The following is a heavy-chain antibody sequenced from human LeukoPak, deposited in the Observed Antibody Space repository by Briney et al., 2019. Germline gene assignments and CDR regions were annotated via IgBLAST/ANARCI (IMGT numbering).Heavy chain of an antibody. CDR3: ARVTKLGILVDY. V-gene: IGHV4-30-4*01. Sequence: SSQTLPLTCTVSGGSISSGDYYWSWIRQPPGKGLEWIGYIYYSGSTYYNPSLKSRVTISVDTSKNQFSLKLSSVTAADTAVYYCARVTKLGILVDYWGQGTLVTVSS. D-gene: IGHD7-27*01. J-gene: IGHJ4*02. CDR1: GGSISSGDYY. CDR2: IYYSGST.